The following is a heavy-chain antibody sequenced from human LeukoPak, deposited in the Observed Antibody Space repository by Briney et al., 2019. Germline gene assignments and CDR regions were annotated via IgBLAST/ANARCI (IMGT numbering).Heavy chain of an antibody. CDR1: GGSFSGYY. D-gene: IGHD2-2*01. CDR2: INHSGST. CDR3: ASRGVVPAAIGSDGARGNNWFDP. J-gene: IGHJ5*02. V-gene: IGHV4-34*01. Sequence: SETLSLTCAVDGGSFSGYYWSWIRQPPGKGLGWIGEINHSGSTNYNPSLKSLVTISVDTSKNQFSLKLSSVTVADTAVYYCASRGVVPAAIGSDGARGNNWFDPWAREPWSPSPQ.